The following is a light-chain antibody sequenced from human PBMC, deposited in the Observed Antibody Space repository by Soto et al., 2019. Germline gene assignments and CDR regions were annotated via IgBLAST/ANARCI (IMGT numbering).Light chain of an antibody. Sequence: QSALTQPASVSGSPGQSITISCTGTSSDVGGYNYVSWYQQHPGKAPKLMIYEVNERPSGVSIRFSGSNSGNTASLTISGLQAEDEADYYCSSYTTSNTDVFGSGTKLTVL. V-gene: IGLV2-14*01. J-gene: IGLJ1*01. CDR2: EVN. CDR1: SSDVGGYNY. CDR3: SSYTTSNTDV.